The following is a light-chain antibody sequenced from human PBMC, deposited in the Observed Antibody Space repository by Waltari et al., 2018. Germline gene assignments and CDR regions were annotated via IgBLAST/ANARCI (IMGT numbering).Light chain of an antibody. CDR1: SSDVGGYNY. CDR2: EVS. J-gene: IGLJ2*01. Sequence: QSALTQPVSVSGSPGQSITISCTGTSSDVGGYNYVSWYQQHPGNAPNLMIYEVSNRPSGVSTRFSGSKSGNTASLTISGLQAEDEADYYCSSYTSSSVVFGGGTKLTVL. CDR3: SSYTSSSVV. V-gene: IGLV2-14*01.